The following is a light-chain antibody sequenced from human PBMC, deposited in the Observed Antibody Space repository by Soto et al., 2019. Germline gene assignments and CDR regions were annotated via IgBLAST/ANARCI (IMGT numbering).Light chain of an antibody. CDR2: DAS. CDR3: QQYGSSLMYT. J-gene: IGKJ2*01. CDR1: QSVSSSY. Sequence: EIVLTQSPATLSSSPGERATLSCGASQSVSSSYLAWYQQKPGLAPRLLIYDASSRATGIPDRFSGSGSGTDFTLTISRLEPEDFAVYYCQQYGSSLMYTFGQGTKVDIK. V-gene: IGKV3D-20*01.